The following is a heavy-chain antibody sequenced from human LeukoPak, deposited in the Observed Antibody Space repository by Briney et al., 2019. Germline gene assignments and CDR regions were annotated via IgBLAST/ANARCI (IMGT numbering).Heavy chain of an antibody. Sequence: SETLSLTCAVYGGSFSGYYWGWIRQPPGKGLEWIGSIYYSGSTYYNPSLKSRVTISVDTSKNQFSLKLSSVTAADTAVYYCARHSWGDYYYGMDVWGQGTTVTVSS. J-gene: IGHJ6*02. CDR3: ARHSWGDYYYGMDV. CDR2: IYYSGST. CDR1: GGSFSGYY. D-gene: IGHD7-27*01. V-gene: IGHV4-39*01.